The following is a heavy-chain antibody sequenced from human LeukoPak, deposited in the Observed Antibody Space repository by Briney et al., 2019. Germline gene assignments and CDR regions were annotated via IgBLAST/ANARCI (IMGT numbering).Heavy chain of an antibody. V-gene: IGHV3-7*04. J-gene: IGHJ5*02. CDR2: IKQDGSVK. Sequence: PGGSLRLSCAVSGFTFSICWMSWVRQAPGKGLEWVANIKQDGSVKYYVDSVKGRFSISRDNAKNSLDLQMNSLRAEDTAVYYCARASGFNRFDPWGQGTLVTVSS. D-gene: IGHD3-10*01. CDR1: GFTFSICW. CDR3: ARASGFNRFDP.